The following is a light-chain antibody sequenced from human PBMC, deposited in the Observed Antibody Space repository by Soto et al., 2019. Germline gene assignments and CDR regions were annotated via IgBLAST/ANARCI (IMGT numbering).Light chain of an antibody. J-gene: IGKJ4*01. CDR3: QQFSSYPLT. CDR2: DAS. V-gene: IGKV3-11*01. CDR1: RSINRH. Sequence: QSPATLTFPHRGRPTLSCCTSRSINRHLAWYQPKPGQAPWRVIYDASNRATGIPARYSGGGSGTDFTLTISRVAPEDFAVYYCQQFSSYPLTFGGGTKVDI.